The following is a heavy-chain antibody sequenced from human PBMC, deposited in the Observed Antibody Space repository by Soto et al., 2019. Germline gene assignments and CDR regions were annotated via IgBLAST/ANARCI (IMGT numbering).Heavy chain of an antibody. Sequence: EVQLVESGGGLVQPGGSLRLSCAASGFTFSTYWMTWVRQAPGKGLEWVANIKQDGSEEYYVDSVKGRFTMSRDSVKNSLYRQMNSLRAEDTAVYYCARDPFHYDSGTYAAFDVWGQGTMVTVSS. V-gene: IGHV3-7*01. CDR1: GFTFSTYW. J-gene: IGHJ3*01. D-gene: IGHD3-10*01. CDR3: ARDPFHYDSGTYAAFDV. CDR2: IKQDGSEE.